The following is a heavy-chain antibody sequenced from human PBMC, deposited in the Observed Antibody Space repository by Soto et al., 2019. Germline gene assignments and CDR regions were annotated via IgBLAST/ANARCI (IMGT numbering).Heavy chain of an antibody. Sequence: QVQLVESGGGVVQPGRSLRLSCAASGFTFSSYGMHWVRQAPGKGLEWVAVISYDGSNKYYADSVKGRFTISRDNSKNTLYLQMNSLRAEDTAVYYCAKDVLRFLEWLAFYGMDVWGQGTTFTVSS. V-gene: IGHV3-30*18. D-gene: IGHD3-3*01. CDR2: ISYDGSNK. CDR3: AKDVLRFLEWLAFYGMDV. CDR1: GFTFSSYG. J-gene: IGHJ6*02.